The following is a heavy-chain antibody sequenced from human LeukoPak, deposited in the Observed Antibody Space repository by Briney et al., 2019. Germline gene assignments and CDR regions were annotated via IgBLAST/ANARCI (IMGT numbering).Heavy chain of an antibody. V-gene: IGHV1-69*06. CDR1: GYTFTSYG. D-gene: IGHD3-10*01. CDR3: ARDEEQLLWFGEFQYYYGMDV. Sequence: GASVKVSCKASGYTFTSYGISWVRQAPGQGLEWMGGIIPIFGTANYAQKFQGRVTITADKSTSTAYMELSSLRSEDTAVYYCARDEEQLLWFGEFQYYYGMDVWGKGTTVTVSS. CDR2: IIPIFGTA. J-gene: IGHJ6*04.